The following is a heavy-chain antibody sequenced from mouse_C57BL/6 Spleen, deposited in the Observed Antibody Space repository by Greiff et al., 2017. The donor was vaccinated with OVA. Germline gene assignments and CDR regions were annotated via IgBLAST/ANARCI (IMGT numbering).Heavy chain of an antibody. Sequence: VQLQQSGAELVKPGASVKLSCKASGYTFTSYWMHWVKQRPGQGLEWIGMIHPNSGSTNYNEKFKSKATLTVDNSSSTAYMQLDSLASEDSAVYYCALGRDFDYWGQGTTLTVSS. J-gene: IGHJ2*01. CDR1: GYTFTSYW. CDR2: IHPNSGST. V-gene: IGHV1-64*01. D-gene: IGHD4-1*01. CDR3: ALGRDFDY.